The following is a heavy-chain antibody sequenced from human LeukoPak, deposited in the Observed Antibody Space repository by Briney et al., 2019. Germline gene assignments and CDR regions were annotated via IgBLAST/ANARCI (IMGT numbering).Heavy chain of an antibody. CDR2: VSWNGSRT. CDR1: GFTFSNSD. J-gene: IGHJ4*02. V-gene: IGHV3-19*01. D-gene: IGHD3-16*02. CDR3: AKDQGSDYVWGSYLGY. Sequence: DSGGSLRLSRAASGFTFSNSDMDWVRQAPGKGLEGVSGVSWNGSRTHYADSVKGRFIISRDNSKNTLYLQMNSLRAEDAAVYYCAKDQGSDYVWGSYLGYWGQGALVTVSS.